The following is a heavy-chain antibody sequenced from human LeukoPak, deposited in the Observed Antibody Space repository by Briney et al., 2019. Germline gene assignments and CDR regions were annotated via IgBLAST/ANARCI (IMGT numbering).Heavy chain of an antibody. CDR3: ARTGSGYDLSFWFDP. CDR2: ISAHNGNT. D-gene: IGHD5-12*01. Sequence: ASVKVSCKASGYTFTSYGISWVRQAPGQGLEWMGWISAHNGNTNYAQKLQGRVTMTTDTSTSTAYMELRSLRSDDTAVYYCARTGSGYDLSFWFDPWGQGTLVTVSS. J-gene: IGHJ5*02. CDR1: GYTFTSYG. V-gene: IGHV1-18*01.